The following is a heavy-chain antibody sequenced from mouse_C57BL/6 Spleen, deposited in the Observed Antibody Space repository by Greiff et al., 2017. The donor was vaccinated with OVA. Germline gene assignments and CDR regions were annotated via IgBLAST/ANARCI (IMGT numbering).Heavy chain of an antibody. CDR3: ARGGDYDGFDY. J-gene: IGHJ2*01. Sequence: EVQLQQSGPGLVKPSQSLSLTCSVTGYSITSGYYWNWIRQFPGNKLEWMGYISYDGSNNYNPSLKNRISITRDTSKNQFFLKLNSVTTEDTATYYCARGGDYDGFDYWGQGTTLTVSS. CDR2: ISYDGSN. D-gene: IGHD2-4*01. CDR1: GYSITSGYY. V-gene: IGHV3-6*01.